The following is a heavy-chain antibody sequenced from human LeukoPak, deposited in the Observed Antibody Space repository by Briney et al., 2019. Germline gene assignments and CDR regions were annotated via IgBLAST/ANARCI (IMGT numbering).Heavy chain of an antibody. CDR1: GFTFSSYA. Sequence: GGSLRLSCAASGFTFSSYAMHGVRQAPGKGLEWVAVISYDGSNKYYADSVKGRFTISRDNAKNSLYLQMNSLRAEDTAVYYCARARLYSGYEWGDYWGQGTLVTVSS. D-gene: IGHD5-12*01. V-gene: IGHV3-30-3*01. CDR3: ARARLYSGYEWGDY. CDR2: ISYDGSNK. J-gene: IGHJ4*02.